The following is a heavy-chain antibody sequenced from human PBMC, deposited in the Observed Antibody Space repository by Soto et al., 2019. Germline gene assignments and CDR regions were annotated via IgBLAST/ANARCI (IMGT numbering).Heavy chain of an antibody. CDR2: ISGSAGST. D-gene: IGHD1-7*01. V-gene: IGHV3-23*01. J-gene: IGHJ3*02. CDR3: AKGNSWSPALVLDI. Sequence: SLRLSCAASGFTFSSYAMSWVRQAPGKGLEWVSTISGSAGSTYYADSVKGRFTISRDTSKNTLYLQMNSLRAEDTAVYYCAKGNSWSPALVLDIWGQGTMVTVSS. CDR1: GFTFSSYA.